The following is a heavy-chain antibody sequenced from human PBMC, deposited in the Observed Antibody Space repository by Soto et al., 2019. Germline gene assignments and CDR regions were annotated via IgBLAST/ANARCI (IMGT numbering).Heavy chain of an antibody. CDR2: ISYDGSNK. Sequence: PGGFLRLSCAASGFTFSSCAMHWVRQAPGKGLEWVALISYDGSNKYYADSVKGRFTISRDNSKNTLYLQMNSLRAEDTAVYYCARDKRDLRFLEWSYYFDYWGQGTLVNVSS. J-gene: IGHJ4*02. CDR1: GFTFSSCA. D-gene: IGHD3-3*01. V-gene: IGHV3-30-3*01. CDR3: ARDKRDLRFLEWSYYFDY.